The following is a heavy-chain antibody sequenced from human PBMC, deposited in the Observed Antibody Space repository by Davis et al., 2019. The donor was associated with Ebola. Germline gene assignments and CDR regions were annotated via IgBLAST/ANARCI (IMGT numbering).Heavy chain of an antibody. D-gene: IGHD5-18*01. CDR1: SGSFSGYY. CDR3: ARARRTAMVTLDYGMDV. Sequence: SETLSLTCAVYSGSFSGYYWSWIRQPPGKGLEWIGEINHSGSTNYNPSLKSRVTISVDTSKNQFSLKLSSVTAADTAVYYCARARRTAMVTLDYGMDVWGQGTTVTVSS. J-gene: IGHJ6*02. CDR2: INHSGST. V-gene: IGHV4-34*01.